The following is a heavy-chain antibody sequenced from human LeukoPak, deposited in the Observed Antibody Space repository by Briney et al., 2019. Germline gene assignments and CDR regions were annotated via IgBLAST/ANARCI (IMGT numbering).Heavy chain of an antibody. CDR3: ATVSNYDILTGFDC. V-gene: IGHV1-24*01. D-gene: IGHD3-9*01. J-gene: IGHJ4*02. CDR2: FDPEDGET. Sequence: ASVKVSCKVSGYTLTELSMHWVRQAPGKGLEWMGGFDPEDGETIYAQKFQGRVTMTEDTSTDTAYMELSSLRSEDTAVYYCATVSNYDILTGFDCWGQGTLVTVSS. CDR1: GYTLTELS.